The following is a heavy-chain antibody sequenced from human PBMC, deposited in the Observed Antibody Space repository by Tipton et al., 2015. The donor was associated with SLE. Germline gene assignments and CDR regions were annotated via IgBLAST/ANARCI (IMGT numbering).Heavy chain of an antibody. V-gene: IGHV4-59*12. D-gene: IGHD3-10*01. CDR1: GDSISSFH. CDR2: VYQSGTT. J-gene: IGHJ6*03. Sequence: TLSLTCTVSGDSISSFHWSWIRQPPGKGLEWLGDVYQSGTTNSNPSLKSRVTISVDTSKNQFSLKLTSVTAADTAVYYCARARVYVSGSFPYYYYMDVWGKGTTVTVS. CDR3: ARARVYVSGSFPYYYYMDV.